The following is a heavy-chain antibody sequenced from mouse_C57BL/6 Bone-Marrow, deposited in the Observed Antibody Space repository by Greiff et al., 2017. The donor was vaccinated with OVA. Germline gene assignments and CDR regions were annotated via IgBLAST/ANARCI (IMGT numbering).Heavy chain of an antibody. V-gene: IGHV1-74*01. CDR3: ARNPFGYRYYGSSYGYFDV. J-gene: IGHJ1*03. CDR2: IHPSDSDT. D-gene: IGHD1-1*01. Sequence: QVQLQQPGAELVKPGASVKVSCKASGYTFTSYWMHWVKQRPGQGLEWIGRIHPSDSDTNYNQKFKGKATLTVDKPSSTAYMQLSSLTSEDYAVYYCARNPFGYRYYGSSYGYFDVWGTGTTVTVSS. CDR1: GYTFTSYW.